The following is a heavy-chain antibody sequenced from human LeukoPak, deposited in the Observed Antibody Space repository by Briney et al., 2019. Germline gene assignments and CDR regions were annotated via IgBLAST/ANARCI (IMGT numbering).Heavy chain of an antibody. CDR1: GGSISSSSYY. J-gene: IGHJ4*02. Sequence: SETLSLTCSVSGGSISSSSYYWGWIRQPPGKGLEWIGTIYYSGNTYYNPSLKRPVTISVDTSKNQFSLKLSSVTAADTAVYYCARLRATLNYFDYWGQGTLVTVSS. V-gene: IGHV4-39*01. CDR2: IYYSGNT. CDR3: ARLRATLNYFDY.